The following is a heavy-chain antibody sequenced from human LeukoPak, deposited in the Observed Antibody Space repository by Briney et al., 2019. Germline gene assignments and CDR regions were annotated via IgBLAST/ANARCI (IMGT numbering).Heavy chain of an antibody. CDR2: ISNSGDST. D-gene: IGHD2-2*01. CDR1: GFTFGTYS. J-gene: IGHJ4*02. CDR3: ANPPWYQLLSEFDY. V-gene: IGHV3-23*01. Sequence: GGSLRLSCAASGFTFGTYSMSWVRQAPGEGLQWVSGISNSGDSTYYLDSVKGRFTISRDNSKNTLHLQMSSLRAADTALYYCANPPWYQLLSEFDYWGQGTLSPSPQ.